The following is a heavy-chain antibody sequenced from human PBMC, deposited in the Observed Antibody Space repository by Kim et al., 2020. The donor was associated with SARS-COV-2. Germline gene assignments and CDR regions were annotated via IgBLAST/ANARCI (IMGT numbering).Heavy chain of an antibody. CDR1: GLNFGDYE. D-gene: IGHD3-22*01. Sequence: GGSLRLSCTTSGLNFGDYEMSWFRQAPGKGLEWVAFIRSQRYGETTEYAASVKGRFTISRDDSKRIAYLQMKGLKTEDTAIYYCSSGPYYYDSGAYYHDYWGQGTLDTVSS. CDR3: SSGPYYYDSGAYYHDY. CDR2: IRSQRYGETT. J-gene: IGHJ4*02. V-gene: IGHV3-49*03.